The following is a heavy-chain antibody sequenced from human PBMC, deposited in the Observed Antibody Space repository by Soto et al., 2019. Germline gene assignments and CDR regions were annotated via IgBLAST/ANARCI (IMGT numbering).Heavy chain of an antibody. J-gene: IGHJ5*02. Sequence: GGSLRLSCAASGFTFNIYWLHWVRQAPGKGLVWVSKINGDGGSTTYADGVKGRFTISRDNAKNTLYLQLNDLRVEDTAVYFCARDVQNQMDLWGQGTLVTVSS. CDR2: INGDGGST. CDR3: ARDVQNQMDL. D-gene: IGHD3-10*02. CDR1: GFTFNIYW. V-gene: IGHV3-74*01.